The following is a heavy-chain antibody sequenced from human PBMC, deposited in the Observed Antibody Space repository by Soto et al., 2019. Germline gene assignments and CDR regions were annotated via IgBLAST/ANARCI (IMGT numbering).Heavy chain of an antibody. CDR3: AKDDTSGYFYIDY. Sequence: HPGGSLRLSCAASGFTFSRHGMHWVRQAPGKGLEWVALILYDGNNKFYIDSVRGRFTISRDDSMNTVYLQMNSLREEDTAVYYCAKDDTSGYFYIDYWGQGALVTVSS. CDR2: ILYDGNNK. V-gene: IGHV3-30*02. D-gene: IGHD3-22*01. CDR1: GFTFSRHG. J-gene: IGHJ4*02.